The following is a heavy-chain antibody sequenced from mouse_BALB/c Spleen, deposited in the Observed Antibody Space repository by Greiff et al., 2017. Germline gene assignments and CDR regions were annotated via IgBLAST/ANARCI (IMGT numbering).Heavy chain of an antibody. D-gene: IGHD1-1*01. CDR2: ISSGGST. Sequence: EVKLEESGGGLVKPGGSLKLSCAASGFTFSSYAMSWVRQTPEKRLEWVASISSGGSTYYPDSVKGRFTISRDNARNILYLQMSSLRSEDTAMYYGARGRDYGSSAMDYWGQGTLVTVSA. CDR1: GFTFSSYA. V-gene: IGHV5-6-5*01. CDR3: ARGRDYGSSAMDY. J-gene: IGHJ3*01.